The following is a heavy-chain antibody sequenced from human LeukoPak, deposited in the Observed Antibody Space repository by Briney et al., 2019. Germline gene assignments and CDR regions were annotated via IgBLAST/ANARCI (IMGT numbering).Heavy chain of an antibody. V-gene: IGHV4-39*01. J-gene: IGHJ4*02. CDR2: IYYSGST. CDR3: ARPFQDYDKGTFFYFFDF. CDR1: GGSISSSNYN. D-gene: IGHD3-22*01. Sequence: SETLSLTCTVSGGSISSSNYNWGWIRQPPGKGLEWVGSIYYSGSTYYNPSLKSRVTISVDTSKNSVSLMLRSVTAADTAVYFCARPFQDYDKGTFFYFFDFWGQGILVTVSS.